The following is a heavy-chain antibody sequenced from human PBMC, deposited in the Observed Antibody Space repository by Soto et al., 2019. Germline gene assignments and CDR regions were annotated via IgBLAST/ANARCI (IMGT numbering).Heavy chain of an antibody. CDR3: ARDQFYGSASSNYIYQYYYGMDV. D-gene: IGHD3-10*01. CDR2: VDSRGST. J-gene: IGHJ6*02. V-gene: IGHV3-53*01. Sequence: PGGSLRLSCAASGFTVSVNYMNWVSQAPGKGLEWVSLVDSRGSTYYADSVKGRFTISRDNSKNTLHLQMNSLRVEDTAVYYCARDQFYGSASSNYIYQYYYGMDVWGQGTTVTVSS. CDR1: GFTVSVNY.